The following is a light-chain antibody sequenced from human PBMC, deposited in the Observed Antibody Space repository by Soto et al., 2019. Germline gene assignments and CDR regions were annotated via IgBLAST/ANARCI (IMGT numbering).Light chain of an antibody. CDR3: QQSTSWLRT. J-gene: IGKJ1*01. V-gene: IGKV3-11*01. CDR2: DAS. Sequence: EVVLTQSPATLSLPPGERATLSCRASKSVGNSLAWYQQRPGQTPRLLIYDASNRPTGTPARFSGSGSGTDFTLTISGLQPEDFGVYYCQQSTSWLRTFGQGTKVEV. CDR1: KSVGNS.